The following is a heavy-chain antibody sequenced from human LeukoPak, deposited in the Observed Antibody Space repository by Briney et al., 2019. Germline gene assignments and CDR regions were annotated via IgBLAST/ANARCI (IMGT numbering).Heavy chain of an antibody. J-gene: IGHJ4*02. CDR1: GYTFTGYY. CDR2: INPNSGGT. V-gene: IGHV1-2*02. D-gene: IGHD3-22*01. Sequence: ASVKVSCKASGYTFTGYYIHWVRQAPGQGLEWMGWINPNSGGTNYAQKFQGRVTMTRDTSISTAYMELSRLTSDDSAVYYCASGYYDSSGYVDDWGQGTLATVSS. CDR3: ASGYYDSSGYVDD.